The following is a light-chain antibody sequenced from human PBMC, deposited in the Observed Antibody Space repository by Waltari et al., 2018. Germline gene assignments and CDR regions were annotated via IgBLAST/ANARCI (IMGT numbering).Light chain of an antibody. Sequence: IVMTQSPDSLAVSLGERATITCKSSQSVLYTNNKNYLGWYQQKPVQPPKLLIDWASTRESGVPDRFSGSGSGTDFSLTISSLQAEDVAVYYCQQFYTTPMTFGQGTRLEIK. V-gene: IGKV4-1*01. J-gene: IGKJ5*01. CDR2: WAS. CDR1: QSVLYTNNKNY. CDR3: QQFYTTPMT.